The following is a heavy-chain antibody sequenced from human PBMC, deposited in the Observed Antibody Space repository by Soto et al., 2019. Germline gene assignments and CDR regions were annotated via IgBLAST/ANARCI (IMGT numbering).Heavy chain of an antibody. D-gene: IGHD3-10*01. CDR2: ISSNGGST. CDR1: GFTFSSYA. J-gene: IGHJ4*02. V-gene: IGHV3-64*04. Sequence: GGSLRLSCAASGFTFSSYAMHWVRQAPGKGLEYVSAISSNGGSTYYADFVKGRFTIYRDNSKNTLYLQMNSLRAEDTAVYYCAKDGSPEDSPDHFDYWGQGTLLTVSS. CDR3: AKDGSPEDSPDHFDY.